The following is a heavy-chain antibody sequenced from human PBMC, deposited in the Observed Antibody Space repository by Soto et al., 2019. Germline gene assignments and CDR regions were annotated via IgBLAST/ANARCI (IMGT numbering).Heavy chain of an antibody. D-gene: IGHD6-13*01. J-gene: IGHJ4*02. CDR3: AKRSPYSSGWYSPIFDY. Sequence: LRLSCAASGFSFSDYAMIWVRQAPGKGLEWVSVISESGGSTHYADSVRGRFTVSRDNSKNLLSLRMNSLRDEDTAVYFCAKRSPYSSGWYSPIFDYWGQGALVTVSS. CDR2: ISESGGST. CDR1: GFSFSDYA. V-gene: IGHV3-23*01.